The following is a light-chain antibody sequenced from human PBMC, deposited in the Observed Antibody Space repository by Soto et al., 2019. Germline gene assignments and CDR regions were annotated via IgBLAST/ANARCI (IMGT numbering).Light chain of an antibody. CDR3: QQLNNYPRT. Sequence: VQMTQSASSLSAPVGDRATITCRASQGISNSVVWYQQNPWKVLKLLIYDASTLQSGVPSRFSGSGSGTEFTLTISSLQPEDFATYYCQQLNNYPRTFGQGTKVDIK. CDR1: QGISNS. J-gene: IGKJ1*01. CDR2: DAS. V-gene: IGKV1-9*01.